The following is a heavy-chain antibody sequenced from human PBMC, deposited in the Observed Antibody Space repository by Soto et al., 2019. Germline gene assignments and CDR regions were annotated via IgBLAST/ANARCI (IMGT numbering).Heavy chain of an antibody. D-gene: IGHD3-16*01. Sequence: GASVKVSCKVSGYTFTGKYIHWVRQAPGQGLEWMAWINPYTGDTNYAQKFQDWVTLTRDTSITTAYMEMRLRSDGTAVYYCARGRSAVLTHAMDVWGQGTTVTVSS. CDR3: ARGRSAVLTHAMDV. J-gene: IGHJ6*02. CDR2: INPYTGDT. V-gene: IGHV1-2*04. CDR1: GYTFTGKY.